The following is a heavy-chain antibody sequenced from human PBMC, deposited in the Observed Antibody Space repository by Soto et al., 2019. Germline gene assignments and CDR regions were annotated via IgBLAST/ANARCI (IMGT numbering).Heavy chain of an antibody. D-gene: IGHD2-21*02. CDR3: ARVTVIPNVWFDP. CDR2: IYPGDSDT. V-gene: IGHV5-51*01. Sequence: EPLKISCKASGYSFTNYWIGWVRQMPGKGLEWMGIIYPGDSDTRYSPSFQAQVTISADKSISTAYLQWSSLEVSDTAMYYCARVTVIPNVWFDPWGQGTLVTVSS. J-gene: IGHJ5*02. CDR1: GYSFTNYW.